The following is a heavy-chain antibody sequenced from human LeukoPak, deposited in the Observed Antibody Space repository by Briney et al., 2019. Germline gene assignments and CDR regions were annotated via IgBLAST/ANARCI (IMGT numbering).Heavy chain of an antibody. J-gene: IGHJ4*02. CDR1: GFSFSSYA. CDR3: ASDRGFYCSSTSCPRD. D-gene: IGHD2-2*01. CDR2: ISGSGAGT. Sequence: GGSLRLSCAASGFSFSSYAMSWVRQAPGMGLEWVSAISGSGAGTYYADSVKGRFTISRDNSKNTLHLQMNSLRAEDTAVYYCASDRGFYCSSTSCPRDWGQGTLVTVSS. V-gene: IGHV3-23*01.